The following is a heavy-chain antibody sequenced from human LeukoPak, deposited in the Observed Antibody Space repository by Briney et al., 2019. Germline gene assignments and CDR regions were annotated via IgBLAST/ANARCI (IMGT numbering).Heavy chain of an antibody. V-gene: IGHV4-4*07. J-gene: IGHJ4*02. CDR1: GGSISSYY. CDR2: IYTSGST. CDR3: ARAVREMTTGDYFNY. D-gene: IGHD5-24*01. Sequence: SETLSLTCTVSGGSISSYYWSWIRQPAGKGLEWIGRIYTSGSTNYNPSLKSRVTMSVDTSKNQFSLELSSVTAADTAVYYCARAVREMTTGDYFNYWGQGTLVTVSS.